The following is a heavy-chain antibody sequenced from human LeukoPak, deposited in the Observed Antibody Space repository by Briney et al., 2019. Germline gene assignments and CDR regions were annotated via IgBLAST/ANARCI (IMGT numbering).Heavy chain of an antibody. CDR2: IRYDGSNK. Sequence: GGSLRLSCAASGFTFSSYGMHWVRQAPGKGLEWVAFIRYDGSNKYYADSVKGRFTISRDNAKNSLYLQVNSLRAEDTAVYYCAREIRGYSYFDQWGQGTLVTVSS. V-gene: IGHV3-30*02. D-gene: IGHD1-26*01. CDR1: GFTFSSYG. J-gene: IGHJ4*02. CDR3: AREIRGYSYFDQ.